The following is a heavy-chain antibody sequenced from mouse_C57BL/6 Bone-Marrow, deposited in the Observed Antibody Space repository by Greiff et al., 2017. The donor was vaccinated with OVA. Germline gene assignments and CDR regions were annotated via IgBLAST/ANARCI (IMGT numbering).Heavy chain of an antibody. CDR1: GFSLTSYG. CDR2: IWSGGST. J-gene: IGHJ3*01. CDR3: ARKDLLGFAY. D-gene: IGHD2-1*01. V-gene: IGHV2-2*01. Sequence: QVQLKESGPGLVQPSQSLSITCTVSGFSLTSYGVHWVRQSPGKGLEWLGVIWSGGSTDYNAAFISRLSISKDNSKSQVFFKMNSLQADDTAIYYCARKDLLGFAYWGQGTLVTVSA.